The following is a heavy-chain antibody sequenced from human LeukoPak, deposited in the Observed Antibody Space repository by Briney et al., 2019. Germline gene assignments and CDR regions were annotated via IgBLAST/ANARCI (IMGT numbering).Heavy chain of an antibody. CDR1: GFTFSSYW. J-gene: IGHJ5*02. D-gene: IGHD4/OR15-4a*01. CDR2: INGDGSAS. V-gene: IGHV3-74*01. Sequence: PGGSLRLSCAASGFTFSSYWMHWVRHVPGKGLLWVSHINGDGSASSYADSVKGRFTISRDNAKNTVYLQMSSVRADDTAVYYCARDRNTYGATNWFDPWGQGTLVTVSS. CDR3: ARDRNTYGATNWFDP.